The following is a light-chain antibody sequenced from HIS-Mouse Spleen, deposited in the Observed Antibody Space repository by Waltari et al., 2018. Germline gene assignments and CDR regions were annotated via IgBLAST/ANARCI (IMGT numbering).Light chain of an antibody. CDR1: KLGDKY. CDR3: QAWDSSTYYV. Sequence: SYELTQPPSVSVSPGQTASITCSGDKLGDKYACWYQQKPGQSPVLVIYQDSKRPSGIPERFSGSNSENTATLTISGTQGMDEADYYCQAWDSSTYYVFGTGTKVTVL. J-gene: IGLJ1*01. V-gene: IGLV3-1*01. CDR2: QDS.